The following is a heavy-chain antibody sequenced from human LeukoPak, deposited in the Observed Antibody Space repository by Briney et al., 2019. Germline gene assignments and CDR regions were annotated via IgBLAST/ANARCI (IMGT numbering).Heavy chain of an antibody. CDR1: GFTFSSYW. D-gene: IGHD6-13*01. CDR3: AREKLTGHSSSWYINYFDY. V-gene: IGHV3-74*01. CDR2: INSDGSST. J-gene: IGHJ4*02. Sequence: AGGSLRLSCAASGFTFSSYWMHWVRQSPGKGLVWASRINSDGSSTSYADSVKGRFTISRDDAKNTLYLQMNSLRAEDTAVYYCAREKLTGHSSSWYINYFDYWGQGTLVTVSS.